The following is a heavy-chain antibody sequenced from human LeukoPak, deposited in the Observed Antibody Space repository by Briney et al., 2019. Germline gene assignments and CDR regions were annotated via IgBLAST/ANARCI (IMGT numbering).Heavy chain of an antibody. V-gene: IGHV3-23*01. CDR2: ISGSGGST. CDR3: ARSLHHGYCSSTSCYGYAFDI. Sequence: GGSLRLSCAASEFSFSSYAMSWVRQAPGKGLEWVSAISGSGGSTYYADSVKGRFTISRDNSNNTLYLQMNSLRAEDTAVYYCARSLHHGYCSSTSCYGYAFDIWGQGTMVTVSS. D-gene: IGHD2-2*01. J-gene: IGHJ3*02. CDR1: EFSFSSYA.